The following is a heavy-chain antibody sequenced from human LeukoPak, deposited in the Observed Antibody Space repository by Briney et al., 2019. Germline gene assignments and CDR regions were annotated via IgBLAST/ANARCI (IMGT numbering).Heavy chain of an antibody. J-gene: IGHJ6*03. Sequence: VASVKVSCKASGGTFSSYAISWVRQAPGQGLEWMGGIIPIFGTANYAQKFQGRATITTDESTSTAYMELSSLRSEDTAVYYCARVGTASHYYYMDVWGKGTTVTVSS. CDR2: IIPIFGTA. CDR1: GGTFSSYA. D-gene: IGHD2-21*02. CDR3: ARVGTASHYYYMDV. V-gene: IGHV1-69*05.